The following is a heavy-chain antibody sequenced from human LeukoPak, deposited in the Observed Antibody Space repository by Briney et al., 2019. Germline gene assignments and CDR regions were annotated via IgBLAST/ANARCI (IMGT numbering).Heavy chain of an antibody. CDR1: GGSFSGYY. J-gene: IGHJ6*03. CDR3: ARGGRDFWSGHLDYYYYYMDV. Sequence: PSETLSLTCAVYGGSFSGYYWSWIRQPPGKGLEWIGEINHSGSTNYNPSLKSRVTISVDTSKNQFSLKLSSVTAADTAVYYCARGGRDFWSGHLDYYYYYMDVWGKGTTVTVSS. CDR2: INHSGST. V-gene: IGHV4-34*01. D-gene: IGHD3-3*01.